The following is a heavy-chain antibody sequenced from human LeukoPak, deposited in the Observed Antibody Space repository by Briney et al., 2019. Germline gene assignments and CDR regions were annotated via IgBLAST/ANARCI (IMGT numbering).Heavy chain of an antibody. Sequence: PGGSLRLSCAASGFTFSSYAMSWVRQAPGKGLEWVSAISGSGGSTYYADSVKGRFTISRDNSKNTLSLQMNSLRAEDTAIYYCAKASYSGSLYNWFDPWGQGTLVTVSS. V-gene: IGHV3-23*01. D-gene: IGHD1-26*01. CDR3: AKASYSGSLYNWFDP. CDR2: ISGSGGST. CDR1: GFTFSSYA. J-gene: IGHJ5*02.